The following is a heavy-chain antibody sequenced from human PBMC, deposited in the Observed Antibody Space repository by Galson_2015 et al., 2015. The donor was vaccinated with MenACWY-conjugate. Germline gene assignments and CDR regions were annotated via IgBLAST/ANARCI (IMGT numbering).Heavy chain of an antibody. D-gene: IGHD3-16*01. CDR1: GFSFGDYG. CDR3: GKGWGSSSRSVEDV. Sequence: SLRLSCAASGFSFGDYGMTWVRQAPGKGLEWVSGINWKGDSTGYVESVKGRFTISRDNGKKSLYLQMNSLRAEDTALYYCGKGWGSSSRSVEDVWGQGTTVTVSS. V-gene: IGHV3-20*04. J-gene: IGHJ6*02. CDR2: INWKGDST.